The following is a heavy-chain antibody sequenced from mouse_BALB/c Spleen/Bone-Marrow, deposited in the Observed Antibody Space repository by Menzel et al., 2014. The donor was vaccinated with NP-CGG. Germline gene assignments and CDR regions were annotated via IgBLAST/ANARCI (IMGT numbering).Heavy chain of an antibody. CDR2: IWAGGSI. V-gene: IGHV2-9*02. J-gene: IGHJ4*01. D-gene: IGHD1-1*01. Sequence: VKLVESGPGLVAPSQSLSITCTVSEFSLSSYGVHWVRQPPGKGLEWLGAIWAGGSINYNSALMSRLSISKDNSKGQVFLKMKSLQNDDTAMYYCAREGRGSYGSSGYAMDYWGQGTSVTVSS. CDR3: AREGRGSYGSSGYAMDY. CDR1: EFSLSSYG.